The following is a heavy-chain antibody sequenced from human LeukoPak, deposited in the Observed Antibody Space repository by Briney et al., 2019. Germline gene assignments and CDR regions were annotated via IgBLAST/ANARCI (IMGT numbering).Heavy chain of an antibody. CDR3: ARPNDEGSGYYFDY. J-gene: IGHJ4*02. CDR1: GYTFIDYG. V-gene: IGHV1-18*01. CDR2: ISTYRGNT. Sequence: ASVKVSCKASGYTFIDYGFSWVRQAPGQGLEWMGWISTYRGNTNFAEKFQGRVTVTTDTSTRTVYMELRSLRSDDTAVYYCARPNDEGSGYYFDYWGQGTLVTVSS. D-gene: IGHD3-22*01.